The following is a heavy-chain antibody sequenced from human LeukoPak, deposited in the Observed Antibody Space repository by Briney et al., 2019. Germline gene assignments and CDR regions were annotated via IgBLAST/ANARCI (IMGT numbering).Heavy chain of an antibody. D-gene: IGHD5-18*01. CDR2: IRYDGSNK. Sequence: PGGSLRLSCAASGFTFSSYGMHWVRQAPGKGLEWVAFIRYDGSNKYYADSVKGRFTISRDNSKNTLYLQMNSLRAEDTAVYYCARNTAMVYYYYYYMDVWGKGTTVTISS. J-gene: IGHJ6*03. CDR1: GFTFSSYG. CDR3: ARNTAMVYYYYYYMDV. V-gene: IGHV3-30*02.